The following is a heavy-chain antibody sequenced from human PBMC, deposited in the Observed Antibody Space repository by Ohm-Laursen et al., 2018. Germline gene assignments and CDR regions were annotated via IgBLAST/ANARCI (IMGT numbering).Heavy chain of an antibody. D-gene: IGHD7-27*01. CDR3: ARVSNWGDFDY. CDR2: IYYSGST. V-gene: IGHV4-59*01. Sequence: SETLSLTCTVSGGSISSYYWSWIRQPPGKGLEWIGYIYYSGSTNYNPSLKSRVTISVDTSKNQFSLKLSSVTAADTAVYYCARVSNWGDFDYWGQGTLVTVSS. CDR1: GGSISSYY. J-gene: IGHJ4*02.